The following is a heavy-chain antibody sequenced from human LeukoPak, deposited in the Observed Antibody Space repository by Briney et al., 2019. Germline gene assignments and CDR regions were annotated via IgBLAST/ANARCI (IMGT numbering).Heavy chain of an antibody. CDR1: GVTVSSNY. D-gene: IGHD3-16*01. V-gene: IGHV3-53*01. J-gene: IGHJ4*02. Sequence: GGSLRLSCAASGVTVSSNYMSWVRQAPRKGLEWVSVMYSGGSIYYADSVKGRFTISRDKSRTTQYLQMESLRAEDTAVYYCARDFRGQTHWGQGTLLTVSS. CDR3: ARDFRGQTH. CDR2: MYSGGSI.